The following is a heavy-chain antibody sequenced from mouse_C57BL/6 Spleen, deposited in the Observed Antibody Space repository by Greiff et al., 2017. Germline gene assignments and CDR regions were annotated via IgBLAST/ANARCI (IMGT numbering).Heavy chain of an antibody. Sequence: QVQLQQSGAELVRPGTSVKVSCKASGYAFTNYLIEWVKQRPGQGLEWIGVINPGSGGTNYNEKFKGKATLTADKSSSTAYMQLSSLTSEDSAVFFCARGLDYYGSSYGYAMDYWGQGTSVTVSS. CDR1: GYAFTNYL. V-gene: IGHV1-54*01. CDR2: INPGSGGT. D-gene: IGHD1-1*01. J-gene: IGHJ4*01. CDR3: ARGLDYYGSSYGYAMDY.